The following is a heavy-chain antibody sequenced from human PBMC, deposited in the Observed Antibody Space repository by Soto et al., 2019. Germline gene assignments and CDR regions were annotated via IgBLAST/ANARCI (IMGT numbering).Heavy chain of an antibody. CDR1: GFTFSSYG. CDR3: ATGRGSGSYFDGDYFGY. D-gene: IGHD3-22*01. J-gene: IGHJ4*02. V-gene: IGHV3-30*03. CDR2: ISYDGSYK. Sequence: QVQLVASGGGVVQPGRSLRLSCAASGFTFSSYGMHWVRQAPGKGLEWVAVISYDGSYKYYADFVKRRFTISRYNTKNTLYLQMNRLRPEDTAVYDCATGRGSGSYFDGDYFGYLGQGTLVTF.